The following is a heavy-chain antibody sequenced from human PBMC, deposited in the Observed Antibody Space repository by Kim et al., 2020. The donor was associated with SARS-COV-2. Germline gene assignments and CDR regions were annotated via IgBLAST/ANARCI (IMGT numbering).Heavy chain of an antibody. CDR1: GFTFDDYA. CDR3: AKDIGVTTNYYFYYYMYV. D-gene: IGHD1-1*01. CDR2: LSGDGYST. Sequence: GGSLRLSCAASGFTFDDYAMHWVRQAPGKGLEWVSLLSGDGYSTYYADSVKGRFTIPRDNSKNSLYLQMNSLRTEDTDLYYCAKDIGVTTNYYFYYYMYV. V-gene: IGHV3-43*02. J-gene: IGHJ6*03.